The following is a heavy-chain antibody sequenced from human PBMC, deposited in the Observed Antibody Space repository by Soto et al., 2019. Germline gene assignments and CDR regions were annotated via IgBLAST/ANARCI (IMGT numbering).Heavy chain of an antibody. CDR2: IDPSDSYT. J-gene: IGHJ6*02. CDR3: ARHGIDVWDYGMDV. Sequence: GESLKISCKCSGYSFTSYWISWVRQMPGKGLEWMGRIDPSDSYTNYSPSFQGHVTISADKSISTAYLQWSSLKASDTAMYYCARHGIDVWDYGMDVWGQGTTVTVSS. V-gene: IGHV5-10-1*01. CDR1: GYSFTSYW. D-gene: IGHD1-20*01.